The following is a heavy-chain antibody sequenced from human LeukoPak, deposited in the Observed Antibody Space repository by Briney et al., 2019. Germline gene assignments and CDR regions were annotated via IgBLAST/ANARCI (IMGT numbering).Heavy chain of an antibody. CDR2: IYGSGST. J-gene: IGHJ4*02. CDR1: GDSLSSHY. CDR3: ARNVGWYSHDS. Sequence: SETLSLTCTVSGDSLSSHYWSWIRQPPGKGLEWIGYIYGSGSTHYDPSLRSRVTISEDTSKNQFPLKLTSVTAADTAVYYCARNVGWYSHDSWGQGTLVTVSS. D-gene: IGHD6-19*01. V-gene: IGHV4-59*08.